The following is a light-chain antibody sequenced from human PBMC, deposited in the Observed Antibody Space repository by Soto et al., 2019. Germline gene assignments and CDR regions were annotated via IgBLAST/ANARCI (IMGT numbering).Light chain of an antibody. CDR3: MQALQTPS. J-gene: IGKJ4*01. Sequence: DILMTQSPLSLPVTPGEPASISCRSSQSLLHSNGYTYLDWYLQKPGQSPQLLIYLGSNRASGVPDRFSGSGSGTDFTLQISRVEAEDVGVYYCMQALQTPSFGGGTKVDIK. CDR2: LGS. V-gene: IGKV2-28*01. CDR1: QSLLHSNGYTY.